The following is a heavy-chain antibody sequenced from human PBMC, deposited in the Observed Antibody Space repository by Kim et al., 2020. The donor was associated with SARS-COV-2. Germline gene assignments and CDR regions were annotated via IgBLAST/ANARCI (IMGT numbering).Heavy chain of an antibody. Sequence: SETLSLTCAVSGGSISSSNWWSWVRQPPGKGLEWIGEIYHSGSTNYNPSLKSRVTISVDKSKNQFSLKLSSVTAADTAVYYCARAGGYCSGGSCYFFDYWGQGTLVTVSS. CDR1: GGSISSSNW. J-gene: IGHJ4*02. D-gene: IGHD2-15*01. CDR3: ARAGGYCSGGSCYFFDY. CDR2: IYHSGST. V-gene: IGHV4-4*02.